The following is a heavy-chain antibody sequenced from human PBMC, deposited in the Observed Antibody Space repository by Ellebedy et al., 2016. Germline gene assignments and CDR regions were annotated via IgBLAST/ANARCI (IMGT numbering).Heavy chain of an antibody. CDR3: VTRHNGAFDF. Sequence: GESLKISXAVSGFSVTSNDMSWVRQAPGKGLDLDALIYGGSPSYYAESVKGRFTVSIDKSKKTLYLHMTGLGVEDTALYYCVTRHNGAFDFWGQGTMVTVSS. J-gene: IGHJ3*01. V-gene: IGHV3-53*01. CDR1: GFSVTSND. D-gene: IGHD1-14*01. CDR2: IYGGSPS.